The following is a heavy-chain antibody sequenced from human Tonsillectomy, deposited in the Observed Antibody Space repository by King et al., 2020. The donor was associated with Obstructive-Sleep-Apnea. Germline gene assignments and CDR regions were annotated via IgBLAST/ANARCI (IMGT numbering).Heavy chain of an antibody. J-gene: IGHJ3*02. V-gene: IGHV1-69*10. CDR3: AREGDAYKIRPDGFDI. CDR1: GGTFSSDI. CDR2: IIPILDIT. Sequence: QLVQSGAEVEKPGSSVKVSCKASGGTFSSDIISWVRQAPGQGPEWMGGIIPILDITNYAQKFQGRVTITADKSTSTAFMELSSLRPEDTAGYYCAREGDAYKIRPDGFDIWGQGTMVTVSS. D-gene: IGHD5-24*01.